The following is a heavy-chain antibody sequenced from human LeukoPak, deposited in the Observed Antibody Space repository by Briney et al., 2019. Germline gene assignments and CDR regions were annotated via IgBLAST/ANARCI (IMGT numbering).Heavy chain of an antibody. CDR2: INPSGGST. J-gene: IGHJ5*02. CDR1: GYTFTSYY. V-gene: IGHV1-46*01. CDR3: ARVVDCSSTSCYRPGGSWFDP. D-gene: IGHD2-2*01. Sequence: ASVKVSCKASGYTFTSYYMHWVRQAPGQGLEWMGIINPSGGSTSYAQKFQGRVTMTRDMSTSTVYMELRSLRSDDTAVYYCARVVDCSSTSCYRPGGSWFDPWGQGTLVTVSS.